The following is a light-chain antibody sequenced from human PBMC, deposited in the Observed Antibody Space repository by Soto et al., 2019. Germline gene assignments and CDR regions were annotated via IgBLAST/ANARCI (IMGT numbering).Light chain of an antibody. V-gene: IGLV1-47*02. CDR1: SSNIGSNY. CDR2: SNN. J-gene: IGLJ1*01. CDR3: AAWDDSLSGDV. Sequence: QAVVTQPPSASGTPGQRVTISCSGSSSNIGSNYVYWYQQLPGTAPKLLIYSNNQRPSGVPDRFSGSKSGTSASLAISGLRSEDEADYYCAAWDDSLSGDVFGTGTKVTVL.